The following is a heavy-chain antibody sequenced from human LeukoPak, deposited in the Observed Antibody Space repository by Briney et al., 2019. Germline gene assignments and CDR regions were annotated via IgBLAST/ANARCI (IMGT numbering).Heavy chain of an antibody. J-gene: IGHJ3*02. CDR1: VDSSSSPM. D-gene: IGHD4-17*01. CDR3: ARDLGTVTKGFDI. Sequence: SGILSVTSALSVDSSSSPMWCWIRHPLRKGVGWSGYVSYIGDTNYVPSLKSRVTISIDKSKNQFSLKLSSVTAADTAVYYCARDLGTVTKGFDIWGQGTMVSVSS. CDR2: VSYIGDT. V-gene: IGHV4-59*11.